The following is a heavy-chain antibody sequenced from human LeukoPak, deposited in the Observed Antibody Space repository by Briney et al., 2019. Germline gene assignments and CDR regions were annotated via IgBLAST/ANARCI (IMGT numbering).Heavy chain of an antibody. J-gene: IGHJ5*02. CDR3: ARDSGSGGYWFDP. Sequence: SVKVSCKASGGTFSSYAISWVRQAPGQGLEWMGGIIPIFGTANHAQKFQGRVTITADESTSTAYMELSSLRSEDTAVYYCARDSGSGGYWFDPWGQGTLVTVSS. V-gene: IGHV1-69*01. CDR1: GGTFSSYA. D-gene: IGHD6-19*01. CDR2: IIPIFGTA.